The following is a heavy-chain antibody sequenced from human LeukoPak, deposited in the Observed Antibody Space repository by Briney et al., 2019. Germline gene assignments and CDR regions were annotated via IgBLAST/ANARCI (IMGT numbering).Heavy chain of an antibody. CDR2: INSDGGTT. CDR3: AISRYSGTSLDY. CDR1: GFTFSSYW. D-gene: IGHD1-26*01. J-gene: IGHJ4*02. Sequence: PGGSLRLSCAASGFTFSSYWMHWVRQAPGQGLGWVSRINSDGGTTTYADSVKGRFTISRDNAKRTLYLQMNSLRIEDTAVYYCAISRYSGTSLDYWGQGCLVTVHS. V-gene: IGHV3-74*01.